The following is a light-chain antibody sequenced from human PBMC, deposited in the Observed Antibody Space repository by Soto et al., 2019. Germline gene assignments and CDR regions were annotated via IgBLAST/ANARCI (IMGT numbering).Light chain of an antibody. CDR1: SSDVGGYNY. V-gene: IGLV2-14*01. CDR2: DVS. CDR3: SSHTSSSTSYV. Sequence: QSALTQPASVSGSPGQSITISCTGTSSDVGGYNYVSWYQQHPGKAPKLMIYDVSNRPSGVSNRFSGSKSANTVSLTISGLQAEDEADYYCSSHTSSSTSYVFGTGTKLTVL. J-gene: IGLJ1*01.